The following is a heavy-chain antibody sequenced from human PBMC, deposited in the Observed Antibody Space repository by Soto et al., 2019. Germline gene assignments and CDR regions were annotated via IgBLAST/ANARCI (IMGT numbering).Heavy chain of an antibody. D-gene: IGHD6-13*01. CDR3: AKEDSSSWHYYYGMDV. V-gene: IGHV3-30-3*01. CDR2: ILHDGNNK. Sequence: PGGSLRLSCAASGFTFSNYIMHWVRQAPGKGLEWVAIILHDGNNKYYADSVKGRFTISRDNSKNTLYLQMNSLRAEDTAVYYCAKEDSSSWHYYYGMDVWGQGTTVTVSS. J-gene: IGHJ6*02. CDR1: GFTFSNYI.